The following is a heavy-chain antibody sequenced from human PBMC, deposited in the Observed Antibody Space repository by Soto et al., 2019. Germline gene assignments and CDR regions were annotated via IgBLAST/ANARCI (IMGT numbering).Heavy chain of an antibody. CDR3: ARGRGISSWYVYFFDY. Sequence: SETLSLTCAVYGGSFSGYYWSWIRQPPGKGLEWIGEINHSGSTNYNPSLKSRVTISVDTSKNQFSLKLSSVTAADTAVYYCARGRGISSWYVYFFDYWGQGTLVTVSS. J-gene: IGHJ4*02. CDR2: INHSGST. CDR1: GGSFSGYY. V-gene: IGHV4-34*01. D-gene: IGHD6-13*01.